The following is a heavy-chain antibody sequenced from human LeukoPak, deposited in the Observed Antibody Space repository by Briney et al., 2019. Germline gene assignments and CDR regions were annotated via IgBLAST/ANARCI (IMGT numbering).Heavy chain of an antibody. CDR3: ARVQWELRGVGSYFEY. CDR1: GFTFSSYW. D-gene: IGHD1-26*01. V-gene: IGHV3-7*01. CDR2: IKQDGSEK. Sequence: GGSLRLSCVVSGFTFSSYWMSWVRQAPGKGLEWVANIKQDGSEKYYVDSVKGRFTMTRDNAKNSLYLQMNSLRAEDTAVYYCARVQWELRGVGSYFEYWGQGALVTVSS. J-gene: IGHJ4*02.